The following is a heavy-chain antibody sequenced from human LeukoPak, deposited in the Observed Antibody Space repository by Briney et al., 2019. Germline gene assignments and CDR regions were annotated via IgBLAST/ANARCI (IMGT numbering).Heavy chain of an antibody. CDR1: GFMFSAYG. CDR2: ISSGGVTI. J-gene: IGHJ3*02. CDR3: VGPDAFDI. Sequence: GGSLRLSCAASGFMFSAYGMNWVRQAPGKGLEWVSYISSGGVTIYYADSVKGRFTISRDNSKNTLCLQMNSLRAEDTAVYYCVGPDAFDIWGQGTMVTVSS. V-gene: IGHV3-48*01.